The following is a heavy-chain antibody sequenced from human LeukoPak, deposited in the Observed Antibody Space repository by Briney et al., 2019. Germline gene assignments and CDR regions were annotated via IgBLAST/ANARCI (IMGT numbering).Heavy chain of an antibody. J-gene: IGHJ4*02. CDR1: RYTFTDYY. D-gene: IGHD6-19*01. CDR2: FDPEDGET. Sequence: ASVNVSCKASRYTFTDYYMHWVRQAPGKGLEWMGGFDPEDGETIYAQKFQGRVTMTEDTSTDTAYMELSSLRSEDTAVYYCATSPSGSSGWYYFDYWGQGTLVTVSS. CDR3: ATSPSGSSGWYYFDY. V-gene: IGHV1-24*01.